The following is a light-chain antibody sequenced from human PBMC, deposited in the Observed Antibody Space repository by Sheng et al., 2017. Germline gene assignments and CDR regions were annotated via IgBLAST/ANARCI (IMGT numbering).Light chain of an antibody. CDR1: QTISNY. J-gene: IGKJ2*02. CDR2: AAF. CDR3: QQSYTIPST. Sequence: DIQMTQSPSSLSASVGDRVTITCRASQTISNYLNWYQQKPGNAPNLLIYAAFSLRSGVPSRFSGSGSGTDFTLTISTLQPEDFATYYCQQSYTIPSTFGQGTKLEI. V-gene: IGKV1-39*01.